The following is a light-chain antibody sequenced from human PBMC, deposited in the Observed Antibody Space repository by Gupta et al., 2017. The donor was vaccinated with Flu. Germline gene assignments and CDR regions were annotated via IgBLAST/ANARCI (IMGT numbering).Light chain of an antibody. Sequence: DIQMTQSPSSLSASVGDRVTITCQASQHITHYLNWYQQKPGKAPKLLIYDASNLETGVPSRFSGSGSGTDFTFTINNLQPEDIATYYCQQYHNLHPTSLTFGGGTKVEIK. CDR2: DAS. V-gene: IGKV1-33*01. J-gene: IGKJ4*01. CDR3: QQYHNLHPTSLT. CDR1: QHITHY.